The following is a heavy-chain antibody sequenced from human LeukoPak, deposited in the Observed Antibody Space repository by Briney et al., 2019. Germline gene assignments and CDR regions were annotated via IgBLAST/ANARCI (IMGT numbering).Heavy chain of an antibody. CDR1: GFTFSSYS. CDR2: ISSSSSTI. D-gene: IGHD6-13*01. J-gene: IGHJ4*02. CDR3: ARDGWPGSSYYRPFDY. V-gene: IGHV3-48*04. Sequence: GGSLRLSCAASGFTFSSYSMNWVRQAPGKGLEWVSYISSSSSTIYYADSVKGRFTISRDDAKSSLYLQMNSLRADDTAVYYCARDGWPGSSYYRPFDYWGQGTLVTVSS.